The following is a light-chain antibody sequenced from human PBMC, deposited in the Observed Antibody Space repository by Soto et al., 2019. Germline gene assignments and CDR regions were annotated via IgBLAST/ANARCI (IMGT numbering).Light chain of an antibody. CDR1: QSVSSSY. J-gene: IGKJ3*01. CDR3: QQYGSSLGT. V-gene: IGKV3-20*01. CDR2: GAS. Sequence: EIVLTQSPGTLSLSPWERATLSCRASQSVSSSYLAWYQQKPGQAPRLLIYGASSRATGIPDRFSGSGSGTDFTLTISRLEPEDFAVYYCQQYGSSLGTFGPGTKVDIK.